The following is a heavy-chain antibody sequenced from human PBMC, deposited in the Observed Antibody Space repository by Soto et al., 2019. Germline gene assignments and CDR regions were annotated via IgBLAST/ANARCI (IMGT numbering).Heavy chain of an antibody. V-gene: IGHV4-59*01. CDR3: ARVYGDYLDY. D-gene: IGHD4-17*01. J-gene: IGHJ4*02. CDR1: GGSINNYY. Sequence: QVQLQESGPGLVKPSETLSLTCTVSGGSINNYYWSWVRQPPGKGLEWIGYIYYSGSTNYNPSLKSRVTISVDTSKNQFSLKLSSVTAADTAVYYCARVYGDYLDYCGQGTLVTVSS. CDR2: IYYSGST.